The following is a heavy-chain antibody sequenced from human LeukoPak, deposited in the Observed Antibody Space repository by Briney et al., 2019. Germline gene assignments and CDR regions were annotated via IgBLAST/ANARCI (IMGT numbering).Heavy chain of an antibody. J-gene: IGHJ4*02. D-gene: IGHD1-7*01. Sequence: GGSLGLSCAASGITFSSYSMNWVRQAPGKGLEWVSYISSSGSTMHYADSVKGRFTVSRDNAKNSLYLQMNSLRVEDTAVYFCAREHGNYLKHWGQGTLVTVSS. V-gene: IGHV3-48*01. CDR2: ISSSGSTM. CDR3: AREHGNYLKH. CDR1: GITFSSYS.